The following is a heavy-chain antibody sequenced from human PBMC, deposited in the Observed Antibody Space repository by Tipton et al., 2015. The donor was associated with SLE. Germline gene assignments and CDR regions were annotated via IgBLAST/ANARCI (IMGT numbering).Heavy chain of an antibody. J-gene: IGHJ4*02. CDR3: ARRLTRYSGYDYFDY. CDR2: IYYTGST. V-gene: IGHV4-59*08. CDR1: GGSISSYY. Sequence: TLSLTCTVSGGSISSYYWSWIRQTPGKGLEWIGYIYYTGSTKFNPSLKSRVTISVDTSKNQFSLKLSSVTAADTAVYYCARRLTRYSGYDYFDYWGQGTLVTVSS. D-gene: IGHD5-12*01.